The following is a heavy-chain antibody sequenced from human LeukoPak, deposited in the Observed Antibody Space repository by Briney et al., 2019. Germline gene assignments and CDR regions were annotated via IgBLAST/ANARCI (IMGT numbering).Heavy chain of an antibody. Sequence: GGSLRLSCAASGFTFNRHWMSWVRQAPGKGLEWVASINQDGSAKHYVDSVKGRFIISRDNAENSLSLQMNSLRAEDTAMYYCARLLGESTIYDLWGQGTLVTVSS. CDR1: GFTFNRHW. V-gene: IGHV3-7*01. CDR2: INQDGSAK. J-gene: IGHJ5*02. CDR3: ARLLGESTIYDL. D-gene: IGHD3-16*01.